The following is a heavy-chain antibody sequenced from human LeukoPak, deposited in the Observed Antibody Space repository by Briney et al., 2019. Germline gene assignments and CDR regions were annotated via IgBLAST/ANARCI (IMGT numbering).Heavy chain of an antibody. V-gene: IGHV4-38-2*02. Sequence: SETLSLTCIVSGYSISSDYYWGWIRQPPGKGLEWIGIIHHSGSTYSNPSLKTRVTISVDTSKNQFSLKLTSVTAADTAAYYCARFRNDYGDYGWFDPWGQGTLVTVSS. CDR1: GYSISSDYY. CDR2: IHHSGST. CDR3: ARFRNDYGDYGWFDP. D-gene: IGHD4-17*01. J-gene: IGHJ5*02.